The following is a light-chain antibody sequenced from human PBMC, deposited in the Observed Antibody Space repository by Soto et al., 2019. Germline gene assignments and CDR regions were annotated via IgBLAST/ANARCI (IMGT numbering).Light chain of an antibody. V-gene: IGLV6-57*04. J-gene: IGLJ2*01. CDR3: QSYDSSDRGI. Sequence: NFMLTQPHSVSESPGKTVTISCTRSSGSLASNYVQWYQQRPGSAPTTVISENYQRPSGVPDRFSGSIDSSSNSASLIISVLETEDEADYYCQSYDSSDRGIFGGGTKVTVL. CDR2: ENY. CDR1: SGSLASNY.